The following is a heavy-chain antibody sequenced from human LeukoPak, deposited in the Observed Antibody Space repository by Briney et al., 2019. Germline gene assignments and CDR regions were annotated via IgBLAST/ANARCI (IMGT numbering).Heavy chain of an antibody. CDR3: AKHRYQLLTDYDY. Sequence: PGGSLRLSCAASGFTFSSYEMNWVRQAPGKGLEWVSAISGSGGSTYYADSVKGRFTISRDNSKNTLYLQMNSLRAEDTAVYYCAKHRYQLLTDYDYWGQGTLVTVSS. D-gene: IGHD2-2*01. V-gene: IGHV3-23*01. CDR2: ISGSGGST. CDR1: GFTFSSYE. J-gene: IGHJ4*02.